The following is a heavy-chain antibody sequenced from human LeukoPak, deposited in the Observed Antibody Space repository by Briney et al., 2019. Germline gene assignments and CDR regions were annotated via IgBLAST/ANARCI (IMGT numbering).Heavy chain of an antibody. J-gene: IGHJ4*02. V-gene: IGHV3-53*01. CDR1: GFTVSSNY. D-gene: IGHD3-22*01. Sequence: PGGSLRLSCAASGFTVSSNYMSWVRQAPGKGLEWVSVIYSGGSTYYADSVKGRFTISRDNPKNTLYLQMNSLRAEDTAVYYCARDPPRLSDYYDSSGSDDYWGQGTLVTVSS. CDR3: ARDPPRLSDYYDSSGSDDY. CDR2: IYSGGST.